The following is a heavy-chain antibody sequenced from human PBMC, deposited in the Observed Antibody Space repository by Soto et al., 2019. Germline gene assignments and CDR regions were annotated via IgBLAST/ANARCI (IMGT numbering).Heavy chain of an antibody. CDR2: IYYSGST. Sequence: VQLQESGPGLVKPSQTLSLTCTVSGGSISSGGYYWSWIRQQPGKGLEWIGYIYYSGSTYYNPSLKSRVTISVDTSKNQFSLKLSSVTAADTAVYYCARQTKDYGDFGGFDYWGQGTLVTVSS. V-gene: IGHV4-31*03. D-gene: IGHD4-17*01. CDR3: ARQTKDYGDFGGFDY. CDR1: GGSISSGGYY. J-gene: IGHJ4*02.